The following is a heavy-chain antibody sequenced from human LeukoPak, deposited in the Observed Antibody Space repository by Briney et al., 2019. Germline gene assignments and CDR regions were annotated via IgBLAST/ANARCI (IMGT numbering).Heavy chain of an antibody. CDR2: ITNNGRST. Sequence: PGGSLRLSCLASVFTFSRYAMHWVRQPPGKGLEYVSAITNNGRSTYYADSVKGRFTISRDNSKNTLYLQMSSLRAEDTAVYYCASTYSYDSSGYYPFDYWGQGTLVTVPS. J-gene: IGHJ4*02. V-gene: IGHV3-64D*06. CDR3: ASTYSYDSSGYYPFDY. D-gene: IGHD3-22*01. CDR1: VFTFSRYA.